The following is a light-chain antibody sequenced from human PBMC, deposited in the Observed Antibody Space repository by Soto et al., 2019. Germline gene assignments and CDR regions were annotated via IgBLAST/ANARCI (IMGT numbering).Light chain of an antibody. CDR2: EVS. CDR1: SSDVGRYNF. CDR3: SSYTSSSTLV. Sequence: QSVLTQPPSASGSPGQSVTISCIGTSSDVGRYNFVSWYQHHPGKAPKLIIYEVSHRPSGVSNRFSGSKSGNTASLTISGLQAEDEADYYCSSYTSSSTLVFGTGTKVTVL. J-gene: IGLJ1*01. V-gene: IGLV2-14*01.